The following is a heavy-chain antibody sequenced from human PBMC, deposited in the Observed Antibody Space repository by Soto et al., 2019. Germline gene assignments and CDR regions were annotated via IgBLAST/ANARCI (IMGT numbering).Heavy chain of an antibody. J-gene: IGHJ6*02. Sequence: ASVKVSCKASGGTFSSYAISWVRQAPGQGLEWMGGIIPIFGTANYAQKFQGRVTITADESTSTAYMELSSLRSEDTAVYYCARVRYGSGSYETGYYYYGMDVWGQGTTVTVSS. CDR2: IIPIFGTA. D-gene: IGHD3-10*01. V-gene: IGHV1-69*13. CDR1: GGTFSSYA. CDR3: ARVRYGSGSYETGYYYYGMDV.